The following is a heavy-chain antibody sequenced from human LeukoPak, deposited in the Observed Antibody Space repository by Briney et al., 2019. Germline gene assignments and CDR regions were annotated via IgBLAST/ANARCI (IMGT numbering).Heavy chain of an antibody. J-gene: IGHJ3*02. CDR1: GFTFSNYW. Sequence: GGPLRLSCAASGFTFSNYWMTWVRQAPGKGLEWVANIKQDGSDKYYVDSVKDRFTISRDNAKNSLYLQMNSLRGEDTAVYYCARDQDVVIMLGIIAYDAFDMWGQGTMVTVSS. V-gene: IGHV3-7*01. CDR3: ARDQDVVIMLGIIAYDAFDM. D-gene: IGHD3-10*01. CDR2: IKQDGSDK.